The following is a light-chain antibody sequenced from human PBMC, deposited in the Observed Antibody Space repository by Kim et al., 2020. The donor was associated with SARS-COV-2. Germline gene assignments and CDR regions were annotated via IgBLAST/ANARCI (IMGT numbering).Light chain of an antibody. J-gene: IGLJ3*02. CDR3: ATWDDSLNGGV. CDR2: GDN. V-gene: IGLV1-44*01. CDR1: SSNIGSNP. Sequence: ELTQPPSASGTSGQRVTISCSGSSSNIGSNPVNWFQHLPGTAPRLLIYGDNQRPSGVPDRFSASKSGTSASLAISGLQSEDETYYYCATWDDSLNGGVFGGGTQLSV.